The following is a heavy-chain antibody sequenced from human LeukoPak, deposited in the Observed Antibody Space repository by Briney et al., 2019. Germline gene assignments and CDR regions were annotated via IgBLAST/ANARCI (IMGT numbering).Heavy chain of an antibody. CDR3: ARRRIAPPRGSSSYRKSDAFDI. CDR1: GGSFSGYY. V-gene: IGHV4-34*01. Sequence: SETLSLTCVVYGGSFSGYYWSWIRQPPGKGLEWIGEINHSGSTNYNPSLKSRVTISVDTSKNQFSLKLSSVTAADTAVYFCARRRIAPPRGSSSYRKSDAFDIWGQGTMVTVSS. CDR2: INHSGST. D-gene: IGHD6-13*01. J-gene: IGHJ3*02.